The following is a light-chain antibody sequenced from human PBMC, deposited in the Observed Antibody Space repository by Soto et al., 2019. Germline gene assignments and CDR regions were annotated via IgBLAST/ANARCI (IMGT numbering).Light chain of an antibody. J-gene: IGLJ2*01. CDR3: QTWATGIQV. CDR1: SGHNTYS. Sequence: QPVLTQSPSASASLGASVKLTCTQSSGHNTYSIAWHQQQPEKGPRFLMKLKSDGSHSRGDGIPDRFSGSSSGAERYLTISSLQSEDEADYYCQTWATGIQVFGGGTKLTVL. V-gene: IGLV4-69*01. CDR2: LKSDGSH.